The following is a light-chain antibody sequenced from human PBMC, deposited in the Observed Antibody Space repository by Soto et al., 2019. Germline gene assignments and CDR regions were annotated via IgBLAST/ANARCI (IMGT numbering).Light chain of an antibody. CDR2: EVR. CDR1: MRDVGAYNL. Sequence: QSVLTQPASVSGSAGQSITISCSGTMRDVGAYNLVSWYQQHPGTAPKRIIYEVRNRPSGISSRFSGSRSGNTASLTISGLKPADEGDYYCSAYTARSTLVFGGGTKLTVL. V-gene: IGLV2-14*01. CDR3: SAYTARSTLV. J-gene: IGLJ3*02.